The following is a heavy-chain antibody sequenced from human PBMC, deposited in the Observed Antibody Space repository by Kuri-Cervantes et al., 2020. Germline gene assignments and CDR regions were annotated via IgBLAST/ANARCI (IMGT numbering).Heavy chain of an antibody. V-gene: IGHV3-33*01. Sequence: GGSLRLSCAASGFTFSSYGMHWVRQAPGKGLEWVAVIWYDGSNKYYADSVKGRFTISRDNSKNTLYLQMNSPRAEDTAVYYCARVVPGYCSGGSYHVGHFNYWGQGTLVTVSS. D-gene: IGHD2-15*01. CDR3: ARVVPGYCSGGSYHVGHFNY. CDR2: IWYDGSNK. CDR1: GFTFSSYG. J-gene: IGHJ4*02.